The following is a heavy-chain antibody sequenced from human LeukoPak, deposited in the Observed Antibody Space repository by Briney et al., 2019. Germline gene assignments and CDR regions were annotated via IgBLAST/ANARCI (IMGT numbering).Heavy chain of an antibody. Sequence: PGGSLRLSCAASGFTFSRYSMHRVRQAPGKGLEWVSSISSSSNYIYYTDSVKGRFTISRDNAWNSLSLQMNSLRAEDTAVYYCARFYGDYYGYYDYWGQGTLVTVSS. CDR2: ISSSSNYI. D-gene: IGHD4-17*01. J-gene: IGHJ4*02. V-gene: IGHV3-21*01. CDR1: GFTFSRYS. CDR3: ARFYGDYYGYYDY.